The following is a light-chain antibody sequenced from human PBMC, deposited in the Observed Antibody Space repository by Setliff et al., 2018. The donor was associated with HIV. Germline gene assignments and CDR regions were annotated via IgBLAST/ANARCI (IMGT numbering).Light chain of an antibody. V-gene: IGLV2-14*01. J-gene: IGLJ1*01. CDR1: SSDVGGYNY. Sequence: SALTQPASVSGSPGQSITISCTGTSSDVGGYNYVSWYQQHPGKAPKLMIYDVSERPSGVSNRLSGSESGDTASLTISGLQAEDEADYYCSSYTTSTTLVFGTGTKVTVL. CDR3: SSYTTSTTLV. CDR2: DVS.